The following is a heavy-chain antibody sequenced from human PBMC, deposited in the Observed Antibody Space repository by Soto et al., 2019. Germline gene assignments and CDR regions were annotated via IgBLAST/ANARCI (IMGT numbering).Heavy chain of an antibody. J-gene: IGHJ5*02. D-gene: IGHD2-2*01. CDR3: ARDVVVPAAMNWFDP. CDR1: GGSISSYY. Sequence: SETLSLTCTVSGGSISSYYWSWIRQPAGKGLEWIGRIYTSGSTNYNPSLKSRVTMSVDTSKNQFSLKLSSVTAADTAVYYCARDVVVPAAMNWFDPWGQGTMVTVYS. CDR2: IYTSGST. V-gene: IGHV4-4*07.